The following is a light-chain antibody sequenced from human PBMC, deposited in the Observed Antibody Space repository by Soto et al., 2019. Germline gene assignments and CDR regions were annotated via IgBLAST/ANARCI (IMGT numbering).Light chain of an antibody. Sequence: QSALTQPASVSGSPGQSITISCTGTSSDVGVYNYVSWYQQHPGKAPKLMIYAVSNRPSGVSNRFSGSKSGNTASLTISGLQAEDEADYYCSSYTSSTTLVFSGGTKLTVL. CDR2: AVS. CDR3: SSYTSSTTLV. V-gene: IGLV2-14*01. J-gene: IGLJ3*02. CDR1: SSDVGVYNY.